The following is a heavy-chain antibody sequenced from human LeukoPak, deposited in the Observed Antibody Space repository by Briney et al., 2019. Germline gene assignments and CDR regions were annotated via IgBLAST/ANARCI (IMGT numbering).Heavy chain of an antibody. D-gene: IGHD2-21*01. V-gene: IGHV1-18*01. CDR1: GYTFTSYG. J-gene: IGHJ4*02. Sequence: ASVKVSCKASGYTFTSYGISWVRQAPGQGLEWMGWISVDNGNTNYTQKLQGSVTMTTDTSTSTAYMELRSLRSDDTAVYYCAREPVPIQEKAFDYWGQGTLVTVSS. CDR3: AREPVPIQEKAFDY. CDR2: ISVDNGNT.